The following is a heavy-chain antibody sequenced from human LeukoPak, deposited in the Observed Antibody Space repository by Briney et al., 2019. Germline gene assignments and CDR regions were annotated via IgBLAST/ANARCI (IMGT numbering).Heavy chain of an antibody. D-gene: IGHD3-22*01. Sequence: PGGSLRLSCAASGFTFSSYAMSWVRQAPGKGLEWVSSISSSSSNIYYADSVKGRFTISRDNAKNSLYLQMNSLRADDTAVYYCARDRYYYDSSGHYPGGDYWGQGTLVTVSS. CDR2: ISSSSSNI. CDR3: ARDRYYYDSSGHYPGGDY. CDR1: GFTFSSYA. J-gene: IGHJ4*02. V-gene: IGHV3-21*06.